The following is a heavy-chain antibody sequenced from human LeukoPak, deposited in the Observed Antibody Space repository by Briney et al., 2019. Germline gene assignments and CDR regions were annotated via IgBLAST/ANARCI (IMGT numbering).Heavy chain of an antibody. V-gene: IGHV4-59*08. Sequence: SETLSLTCTVSGGSISSYYWSWIRQPPGEGLEWIGYIYYSGSTNYNPSLKSRVTISVDTSKNQFSLKLSSVTAADTAVYYCARHVSSDTAMPGFDYWGQGTLVTVSS. CDR3: ARHVSSDTAMPGFDY. J-gene: IGHJ4*02. CDR1: GGSISSYY. CDR2: IYYSGST. D-gene: IGHD5-18*01.